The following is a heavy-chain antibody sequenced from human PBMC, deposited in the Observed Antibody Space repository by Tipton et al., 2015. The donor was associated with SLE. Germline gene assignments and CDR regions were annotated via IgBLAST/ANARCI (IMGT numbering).Heavy chain of an antibody. Sequence: TLSLTCTVSGGSISSYYWSWIRQPPGKGLEWIGYIYYSGSTNYNPSLKSRVTISVDTSKNQFSLKLSSVTAADTAVYYCAREVPGGWFGELPNWLDPWGQGTLVTVSS. CDR1: GGSISSYY. D-gene: IGHD3-10*01. J-gene: IGHJ5*02. V-gene: IGHV4-59*01. CDR3: AREVPGGWFGELPNWLDP. CDR2: IYYSGST.